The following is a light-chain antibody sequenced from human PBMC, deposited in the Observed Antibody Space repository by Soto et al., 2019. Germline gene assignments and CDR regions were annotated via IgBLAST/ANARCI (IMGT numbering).Light chain of an antibody. CDR2: EVS. J-gene: IGLJ2*01. CDR1: SSDVGGYNY. Sequence: QSALTQPRSVSGSPGQSVTISCTGTSSDVGGYNYVSWYQQHPGKAPKLMIYEVSKRPSGAPDRFSGSKSGNTASLTISALQTEDEADYYCCSYAGTYTVLFGGGTKVTVL. V-gene: IGLV2-11*01. CDR3: CSYAGTYTVL.